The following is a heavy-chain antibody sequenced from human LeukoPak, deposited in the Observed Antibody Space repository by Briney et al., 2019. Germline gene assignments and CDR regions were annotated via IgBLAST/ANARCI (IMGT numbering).Heavy chain of an antibody. J-gene: IGHJ4*02. Sequence: QTGGSLRLSCAASGFTFSSYGMHWVRQAPGKGLEWVAVISYDGSNKYYADSVKGRFTISRDNSKNTLYLQMNNLRAEDTAVYCCARDRGYSYAHPLDYWGQGTLVTVSS. CDR2: ISYDGSNK. D-gene: IGHD5-18*01. CDR1: GFTFSSYG. CDR3: ARDRGYSYAHPLDY. V-gene: IGHV3-30*03.